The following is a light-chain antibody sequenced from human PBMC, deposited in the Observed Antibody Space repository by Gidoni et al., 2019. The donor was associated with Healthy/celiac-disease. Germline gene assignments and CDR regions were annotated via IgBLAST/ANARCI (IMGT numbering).Light chain of an antibody. CDR3: QQYNSYSPT. J-gene: IGKJ1*01. CDR2: DAS. V-gene: IGKV1-5*01. CDR1: QSISSW. Sequence: IQMTQSPSTLSASVGDRVTITCRARQSISSWLAWDQPKPGKAPKLLIYDASSLESGVPSRFSGSGSGTEFTLTISSLQPDDFATYYCQQYNSYSPTLGQGTKVEIK.